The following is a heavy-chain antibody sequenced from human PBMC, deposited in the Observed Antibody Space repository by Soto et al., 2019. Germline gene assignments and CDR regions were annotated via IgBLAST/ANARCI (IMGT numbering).Heavy chain of an antibody. D-gene: IGHD6-19*01. Sequence: SETLSLTCAVYGGSFSGYYWSWIRQPPGKGLEWIGEINHSGSTNYNPSLKSRVTISVDTSKNQFSLKLSSVTAADTAVYYCARESYSSGWTQLKLAFDPRGQATLVTVSS. J-gene: IGHJ5*02. CDR1: GGSFSGYY. CDR2: INHSGST. CDR3: ARESYSSGWTQLKLAFDP. V-gene: IGHV4-34*01.